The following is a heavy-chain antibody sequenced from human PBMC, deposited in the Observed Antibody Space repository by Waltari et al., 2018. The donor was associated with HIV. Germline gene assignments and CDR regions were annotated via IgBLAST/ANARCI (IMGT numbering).Heavy chain of an antibody. CDR1: GYTFTNFG. CDR3: GRTCYESGGRGLDY. D-gene: IGHD3-22*01. Sequence: QVHLVQSGAEVKKPGASVKVSCKASGYTFTNFGLAWVRQAPGQGFEWMGGISPYKENTNYAQNPQGRVTMITDTSTGTAYMGLRSLRSDDTAVDYCGRTCYESGGRGLDYWGQGTLVTVSS. J-gene: IGHJ4*02. CDR2: ISPYKENT. V-gene: IGHV1-18*01.